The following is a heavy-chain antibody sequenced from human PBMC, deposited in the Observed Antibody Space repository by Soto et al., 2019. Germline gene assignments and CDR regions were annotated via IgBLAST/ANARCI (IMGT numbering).Heavy chain of an antibody. CDR2: ISGDGSNT. J-gene: IGHJ4*02. CDR3: ARGGPYASGSSYFDY. Sequence: EVRLVESGGGLVQPGGSLRLSCAASGFTLSRHWMHWVRQAPGKGLLWLSRISGDGSNTNNADPVKGRFTSSRDNPKNTLYLQMNSLRVEDTAVYFCARGGPYASGSSYFDYWGQGVRVTVSS. D-gene: IGHD3-10*01. V-gene: IGHV3-74*01. CDR1: GFTLSRHW.